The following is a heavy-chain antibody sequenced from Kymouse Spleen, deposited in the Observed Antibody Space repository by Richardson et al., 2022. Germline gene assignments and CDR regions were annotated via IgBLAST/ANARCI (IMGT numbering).Heavy chain of an antibody. J-gene: IGHJ3*02. Sequence: QVQLQQWGAGLLKPSETLSLTCAVYGGSFSGYYWSWIRQPPGKGLEWIGEINHSGSTNYNPSLKSRVTISVDTSKNQFSLKLSSVTAADTAVYYCARGANWNDGRYFDIWGQGTMVTVSS. CDR1: GGSFSGYY. V-gene: IGHV4-34*01. CDR2: INHSGST. D-gene: IGHD1-20*01. CDR3: ARGANWNDGRYFDI.